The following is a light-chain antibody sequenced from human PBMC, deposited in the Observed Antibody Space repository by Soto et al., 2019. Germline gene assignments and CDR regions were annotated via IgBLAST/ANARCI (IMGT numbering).Light chain of an antibody. J-gene: IGKJ5*01. CDR1: QSINRY. CDR3: QQYGSSLPRT. CDR2: GAS. V-gene: IGKV3-20*01. Sequence: EIVMTQSPASLSVSPRETATLSCRASQSINRYLAWYQHKPGQAPRLLIHGASTRATGIPDRFSGSGSGTDFTLTISRLEPEDFAVYYCQQYGSSLPRTFGQGTRLEI.